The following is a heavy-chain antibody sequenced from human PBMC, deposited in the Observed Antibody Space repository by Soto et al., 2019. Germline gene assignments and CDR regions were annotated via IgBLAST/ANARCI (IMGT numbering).Heavy chain of an antibody. CDR2: IYYSGST. Sequence: SETLSLTCTVSGGSISSGGYYWSWIRQHPGKGLEWIGYIYYSGSTYYNPSLKSRVTISVDTSKNQFSLKLSSVTAADTAVYYCAREKRITIFGGISTPGHYYGMNVWGQGTIGTRSS. CDR3: AREKRITIFGGISTPGHYYGMNV. CDR1: GGSISSGGYY. J-gene: IGHJ6*02. V-gene: IGHV4-31*03. D-gene: IGHD3-3*01.